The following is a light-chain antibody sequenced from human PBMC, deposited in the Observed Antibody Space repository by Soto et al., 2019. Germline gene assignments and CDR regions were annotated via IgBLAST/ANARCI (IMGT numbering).Light chain of an antibody. J-gene: IGKJ5*01. V-gene: IGKV1-33*01. Sequence: DIQMTQSPSSLFASIGDRVTSTCQTSQNITNNLSWDQQKPGTAPKLLIYHASKLAKGVTSRFSRSASGTDFSFIITSLQREDLATYYCQQYYGLPPLAFGQGTRLEIK. CDR3: QQYYGLPPLA. CDR1: QNITNN. CDR2: HAS.